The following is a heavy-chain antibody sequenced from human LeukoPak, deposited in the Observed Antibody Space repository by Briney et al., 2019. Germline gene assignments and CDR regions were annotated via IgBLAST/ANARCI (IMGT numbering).Heavy chain of an antibody. CDR2: IYYSGST. Sequence: SETLSLTCTVSGGSISSSSYYWGWIRKPPGKGLEWIGSIYYSGSTYYNPSLKSRVTISVDTSKNQFSLKLSSVTAADTAVYYCARRILSGWYMGAFDIWGQGTMVTVSS. V-gene: IGHV4-39*01. J-gene: IGHJ3*02. CDR3: ARRILSGWYMGAFDI. D-gene: IGHD6-19*01. CDR1: GGSISSSSYY.